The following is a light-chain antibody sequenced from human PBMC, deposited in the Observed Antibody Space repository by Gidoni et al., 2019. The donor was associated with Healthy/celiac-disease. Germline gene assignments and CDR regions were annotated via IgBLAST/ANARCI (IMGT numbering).Light chain of an antibody. CDR2: GAS. J-gene: IGKJ2*01. CDR1: QSVSSSY. CDR3: QQYGSSLMYT. V-gene: IGKV3-20*01. Sequence: EIVLTQSPGTLSLPPGERATLPCRASQSVSSSYLAWYQQKPGQAPRLLIYGASSKATGIPDRFSGSGSGTDFTLTISRLEPEDFAVYYCQQYGSSLMYTFGQGTKLEIK.